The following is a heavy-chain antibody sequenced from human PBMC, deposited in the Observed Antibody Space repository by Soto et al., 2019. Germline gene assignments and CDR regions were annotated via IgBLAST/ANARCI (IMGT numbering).Heavy chain of an antibody. CDR1: GGSFSGYQ. V-gene: IGHV4-34*01. Sequence: QVQLQQWGAGLLKPSETLSLTCAVYGGSFSGYQWSWIRQTPGKGLEWIGEINDSGNINYNQSLKSRVTILLDTPKKQISLKLSSVTAADSAVYYCARGVILWFGELSRRGGYHYYMDVWGKGTTVTVSS. J-gene: IGHJ6*03. D-gene: IGHD3-10*01. CDR3: ARGVILWFGELSRRGGYHYYMDV. CDR2: INDSGNI.